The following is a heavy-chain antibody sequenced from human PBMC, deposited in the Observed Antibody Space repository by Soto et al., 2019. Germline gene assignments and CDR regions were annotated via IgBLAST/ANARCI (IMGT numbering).Heavy chain of an antibody. Sequence: GGSLRLSCAASGFTFSRYWMSWVRQAPGKGLEWVAQIKQDGSEKHYVDSVKGRFTISRDNAKNSLSLQMNSLRDEDTAVYYCARTLWDYDTYPDYWGQGTLVTVSS. J-gene: IGHJ4*02. CDR1: GFTFSRYW. CDR3: ARTLWDYDTYPDY. V-gene: IGHV3-7*01. CDR2: IKQDGSEK. D-gene: IGHD3-9*01.